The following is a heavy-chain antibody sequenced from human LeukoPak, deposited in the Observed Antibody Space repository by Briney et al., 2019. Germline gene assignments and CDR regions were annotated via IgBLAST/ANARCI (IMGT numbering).Heavy chain of an antibody. V-gene: IGHV4-59*01. J-gene: IGHJ4*02. Sequence: SETLSLTCAVYGGSFSGYYWSWIRQPPGKGLEWIGYIYYSGSTNYNPSLKSRVTISVDTSKNQFSLKLSSVTAADTAVYYCARESVDSSGSFDYWGQGTLVTVSS. CDR3: ARESVDSSGSFDY. D-gene: IGHD3-22*01. CDR2: IYYSGST. CDR1: GGSFSGYY.